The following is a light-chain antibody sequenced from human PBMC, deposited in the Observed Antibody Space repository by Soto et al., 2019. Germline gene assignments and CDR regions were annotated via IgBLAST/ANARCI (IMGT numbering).Light chain of an antibody. CDR2: DAS. CDR1: QSVNTY. Sequence: EIVLTQSPATLSLSPGDRVTLSCRASQSVNTYFAWYQQKPGQAPRLLIYDASSRATGIPARFSGSGSGTDFTLTISSLEPEDFAIYYCQQRSSWPLTFGHGTTVEI. CDR3: QQRSSWPLT. V-gene: IGKV3-11*01. J-gene: IGKJ1*01.